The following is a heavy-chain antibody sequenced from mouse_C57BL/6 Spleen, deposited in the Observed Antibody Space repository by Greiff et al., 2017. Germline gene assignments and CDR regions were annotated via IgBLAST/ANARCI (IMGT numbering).Heavy chain of an antibody. V-gene: IGHV1-50*01. CDR1: GYTFTSYW. Sequence: QVQLQQSGAELVKPGASVKLSCKASGYTFTSYWMQWVKQRPGQGLEWIGEIDPSDSYTNYNQKFKGKATLTVDTSSSTAYMQLSSLTSEDSAVYYCAVVVAKDYAMDYWGQGTSVTVSS. CDR2: IDPSDSYT. J-gene: IGHJ4*01. D-gene: IGHD1-1*01. CDR3: AVVVAKDYAMDY.